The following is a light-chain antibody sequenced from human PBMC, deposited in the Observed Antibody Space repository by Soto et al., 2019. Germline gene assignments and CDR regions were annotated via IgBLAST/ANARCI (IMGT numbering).Light chain of an antibody. CDR3: AAWDDSLNGRV. J-gene: IGLJ2*01. Sequence: QPVLTQPPSASGTPGQRVTISCSGSSSNIASNSVNWYQQLPGTAPKLLIYSNIQRPSGVPARFSGSKSGTSASLAISGLQSEDEADYYCAAWDDSLNGRVFGGGTKLTVL. CDR1: SSNIASNS. CDR2: SNI. V-gene: IGLV1-44*01.